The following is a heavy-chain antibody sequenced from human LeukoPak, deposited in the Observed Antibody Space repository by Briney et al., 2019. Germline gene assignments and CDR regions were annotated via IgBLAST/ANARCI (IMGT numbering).Heavy chain of an antibody. CDR1: GFTFRGYN. Sequence: GGSLRLSCAASGFTFRGYNMNWVRQAPGKRPEWVSSISSSSSYIYYADSVKGRFTISRDNAKNSLYLQMNSLRAEDTALYYRARGASRADYWGQGTLVTVSS. V-gene: IGHV3-21*01. CDR3: ARGASRADY. CDR2: ISSSSSYI. J-gene: IGHJ4*02.